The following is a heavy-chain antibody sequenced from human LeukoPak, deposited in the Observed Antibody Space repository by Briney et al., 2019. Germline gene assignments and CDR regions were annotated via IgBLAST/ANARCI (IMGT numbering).Heavy chain of an antibody. CDR2: ISGSGANT. CDR3: AKGVLYSSSWYNALDY. D-gene: IGHD6-13*01. CDR1: GFTFSSYA. V-gene: IGHV3-23*01. Sequence: GGSLRLSCAASGFTFSSYAMTWVRQAPGKGREWVSAISGSGANTYYADSVKGRFTISRDNSKNTLDLHMNSLRAEDTAVYYCAKGVLYSSSWYNALDYWGQGTLVTVSS. J-gene: IGHJ4*02.